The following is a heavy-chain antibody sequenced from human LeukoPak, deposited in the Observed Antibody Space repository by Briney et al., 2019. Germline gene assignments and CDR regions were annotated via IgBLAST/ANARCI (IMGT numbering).Heavy chain of an antibody. CDR2: ISDDSLNT. V-gene: IGHV1-18*01. CDR1: GYTFMSHG. D-gene: IGHD3-16*01. J-gene: IGHJ3*02. Sequence: ASLKVSCKGYGYTFMSHGISWVRQAPGQGLEWMGWISDDSLNTNYAQRLQGRVTMTTDTSTTTAYMELRSLRSDDTAVYYCARATGTWGHDGFDIWGQGTMVTVSS. CDR3: ARATGTWGHDGFDI.